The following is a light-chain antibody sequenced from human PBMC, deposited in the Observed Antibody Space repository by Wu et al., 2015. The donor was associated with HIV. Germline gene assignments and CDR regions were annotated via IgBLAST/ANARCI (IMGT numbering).Light chain of an antibody. CDR3: QQYYDYPWT. J-gene: IGKJ1*01. CDR1: QGISQY. V-gene: IGKV1-8*01. CDR2: CI. Sequence: DRVTDHLFGRVQGISQYLDWYQQKPGKAPKLPDLCCIHFAKWGPIKVQRSGSGTDFTLTISCLQSEDFATYYCQQYYDYPWTFGQGTKVEIK.